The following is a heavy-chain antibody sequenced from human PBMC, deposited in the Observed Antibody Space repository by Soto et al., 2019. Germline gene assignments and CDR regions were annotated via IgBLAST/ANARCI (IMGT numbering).Heavy chain of an antibody. V-gene: IGHV3-23*01. Sequence: EVQLLESGGGLVQPGGSLRLSCAASEFTFSSYAMSWVRQAPGKGLEWVSAISGSGGSTYYADSVKGRFTISRDNSKNTLYLQMNSLRAEDTAVYYCAKDNIAVVRDWGLEYFQHWGQGTLVTVSS. CDR3: AKDNIAVVRDWGLEYFQH. CDR1: EFTFSSYA. D-gene: IGHD6-19*01. CDR2: ISGSGGST. J-gene: IGHJ1*01.